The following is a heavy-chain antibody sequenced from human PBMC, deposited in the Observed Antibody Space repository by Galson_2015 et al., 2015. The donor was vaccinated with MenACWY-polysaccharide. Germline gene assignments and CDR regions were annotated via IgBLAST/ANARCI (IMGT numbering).Heavy chain of an antibody. Sequence: SLRLSCAASGFSLGAWYMSWIRQAPGKGLEWVSYISKTGDSIYYADSARGRFTIFRDNARNSLFLQMNSLDAEDTAIYYCARGHYGLDAWGQGTTVTVSS. CDR3: ARGHYGLDA. V-gene: IGHV3-11*01. CDR2: ISKTGDSI. CDR1: GFSLGAWY. J-gene: IGHJ6*02.